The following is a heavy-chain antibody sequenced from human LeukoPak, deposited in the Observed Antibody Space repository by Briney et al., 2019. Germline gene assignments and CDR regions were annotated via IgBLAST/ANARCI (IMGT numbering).Heavy chain of an antibody. D-gene: IGHD1-26*01. V-gene: IGHV3-21*01. J-gene: IGHJ4*02. CDR3: ARDGAGATIILGEMVEEVKFDY. CDR1: GFTFSSYS. CDR2: ISSSSSYI. Sequence: GGSLRLSCAASGFTFSSYSMNWVRQAPGKGLEWVSSISSSSSYIYYADSVKGRFTISRDNAKNSLYLQMNSLRAEDTAVYYCARDGAGATIILGEMVEEVKFDYWGQGTLVTVPS.